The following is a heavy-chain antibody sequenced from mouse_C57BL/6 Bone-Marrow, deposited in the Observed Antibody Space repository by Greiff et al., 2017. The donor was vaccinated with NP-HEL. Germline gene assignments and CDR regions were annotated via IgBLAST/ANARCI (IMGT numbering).Heavy chain of an antibody. CDR1: GFTFSDYG. CDR2: ISNLAYSI. CDR3: ARAYYDYDGFAY. Sequence: EVQRVESGGGLVQPGGSLKLSCAASGFTFSDYGMAWVRQAPRKGPEWVAFISNLAYSIYYADTVTGRVTISRENAKNTLYLELSSLRSEDTAMYYCARAYYDYDGFAYWGEGSLVTVSA. V-gene: IGHV5-15*01. D-gene: IGHD2-4*01. J-gene: IGHJ3*01.